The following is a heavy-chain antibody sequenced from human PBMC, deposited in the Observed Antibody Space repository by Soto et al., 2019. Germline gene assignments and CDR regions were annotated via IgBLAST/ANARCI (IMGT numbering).Heavy chain of an antibody. Sequence: SGTLSLTCIVSGGSVSSGSYYWSWIRQPPGKGLEWIGNIYYSGSTNYNPSLKRRVTISVDTSKNQFSLKLSSVTAADTAVYYCARDNIAARKYYYGMDVWGQGTTVTVSS. CDR3: ARDNIAARKYYYGMDV. V-gene: IGHV4-61*01. CDR2: IYYSGST. D-gene: IGHD6-6*01. J-gene: IGHJ6*02. CDR1: GGSVSSGSYY.